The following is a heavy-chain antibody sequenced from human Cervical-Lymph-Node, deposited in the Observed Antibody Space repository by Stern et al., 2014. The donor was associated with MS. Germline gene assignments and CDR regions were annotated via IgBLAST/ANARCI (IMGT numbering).Heavy chain of an antibody. V-gene: IGHV4-39*01. D-gene: IGHD4-11*01. Sequence: QVQLQESGPGLVKPSETLSRTCTVSGGSISSSYYWGWIRQSSGKGLEWIGSIDDTGRTFYNPSLQSRVTLSVDTYNNQFSLKLSSVTAADTAVYYCVRQVTVRSRFDYWGQGTLVTVSS. CDR3: VRQVTVRSRFDY. J-gene: IGHJ4*02. CDR2: IDDTGRT. CDR1: GGSISSSYY.